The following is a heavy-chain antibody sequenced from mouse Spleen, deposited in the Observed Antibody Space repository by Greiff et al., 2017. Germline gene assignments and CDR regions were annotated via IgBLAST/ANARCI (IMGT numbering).Heavy chain of an antibody. CDR3: ARQIHFRYWYFDV. V-gene: IGHV1-19*01. CDR2: VNPYNGGT. CDR1: GYTFTDYY. Sequence: VQLQQSGPELVKPGASVKMSCKASGYTFTDYYMDWVKQSHGESFEWIGRVNPYNGGTSYNQKFKGKATLTVDKSSSTAYMELNSLTSEDSAVYYCARQIHFRYWYFDVWGAGTTVTVSS. J-gene: IGHJ1*01.